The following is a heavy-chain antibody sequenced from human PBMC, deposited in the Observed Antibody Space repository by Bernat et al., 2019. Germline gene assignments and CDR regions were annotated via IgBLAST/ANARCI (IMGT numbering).Heavy chain of an antibody. CDR1: GGSISSYY. D-gene: IGHD5-12*01. J-gene: IGHJ6*03. Sequence: QVQLQESGPGLVKPSETLSLTCTVSGGSISSYYWGWIRQPPGKGLEWIGSIYYSGSTYYNPSLKSRVTISVDTSKNQFSLKLSSVTAADAAVYYCARHPTLSSGYVYYYYYYMDVWGKGTTVTVSS. V-gene: IGHV4-39*01. CDR2: IYYSGST. CDR3: ARHPTLSSGYVYYYYYYMDV.